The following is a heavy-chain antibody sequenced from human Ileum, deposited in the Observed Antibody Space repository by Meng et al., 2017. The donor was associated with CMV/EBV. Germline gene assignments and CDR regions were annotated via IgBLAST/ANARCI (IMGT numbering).Heavy chain of an antibody. Sequence: GSLRLSCTVSGYSINSGYYWAWIRQSPGKGLEWIASIYQSGSTYYNPSLKSRVTISVYTSKNQFSLNLSSVTAADTAVYFCARYSINRSDKYYFDYWGKG. D-gene: IGHD1-26*01. CDR1: GYSINSGYY. J-gene: IGHJ4*02. V-gene: IGHV4-38-2*02. CDR2: IYQSGST. CDR3: ARYSINRSDKYYFDY.